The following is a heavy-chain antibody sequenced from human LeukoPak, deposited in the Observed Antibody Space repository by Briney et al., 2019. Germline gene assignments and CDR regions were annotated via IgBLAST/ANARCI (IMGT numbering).Heavy chain of an antibody. CDR3: ARNTAPGYGLDV. CDR2: INPNSGGT. V-gene: IGHV1-2*02. CDR1: GYTLTAYY. D-gene: IGHD5-18*01. J-gene: IGHJ6*02. Sequence: ASVKVSCKASGYTLTAYYMHWVRQAPGQGLEWMGWINPNSGGTNYAQNFQGRVTMTRDTSISTAYMDLSRLRSDDTAVYYCARNTAPGYGLDVWGQGTPVTVSS.